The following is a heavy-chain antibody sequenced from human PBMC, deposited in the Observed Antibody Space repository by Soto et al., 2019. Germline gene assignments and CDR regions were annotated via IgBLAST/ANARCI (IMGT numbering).Heavy chain of an antibody. Sequence: LSLTCAVYGGSFSGYYWSWIRQPPGKGLEWIGEINHSGSTNYNPSLKSRVTISVDTSKNQFSLKLSSVTAADTAVYYCARSRAGRDSGSYGAYYYGMDVWGQRTTVTVSS. D-gene: IGHD1-26*01. CDR3: ARSRAGRDSGSYGAYYYGMDV. V-gene: IGHV4-34*01. J-gene: IGHJ6*02. CDR1: GGSFSGYY. CDR2: INHSGST.